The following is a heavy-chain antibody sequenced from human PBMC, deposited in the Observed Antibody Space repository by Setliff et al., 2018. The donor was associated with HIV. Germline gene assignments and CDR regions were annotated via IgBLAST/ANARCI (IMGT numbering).Heavy chain of an antibody. V-gene: IGHV3-48*04. CDR1: NFTFSFYG. Sequence: PGGSLRLSCAASNFTFSFYGMHWVRQAPGKGLEWVSYISSSSSSIYHADSVKGRFTISRDNTRSTLYLQMNRLSVEDTAVYYCVRGPQFRPHWGQGTLVTVSS. CDR2: ISSSSSSI. CDR3: VRGPQFRPH. J-gene: IGHJ4*02.